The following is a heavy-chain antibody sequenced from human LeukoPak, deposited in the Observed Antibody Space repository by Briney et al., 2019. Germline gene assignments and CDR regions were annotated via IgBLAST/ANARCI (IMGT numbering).Heavy chain of an antibody. Sequence: SETLSLTCTVSGGSISSYYWSWIRQPPGKGLEWIGYIYYSGSTNYNPSLKSRVTIPVDTSKNQFSLKLSSVTAADTAVYYCARGGLSSIVGAAFDYWGQGTLVTVSS. CDR2: IYYSGST. D-gene: IGHD1-26*01. V-gene: IGHV4-59*01. J-gene: IGHJ4*02. CDR3: ARGGLSSIVGAAFDY. CDR1: GGSISSYY.